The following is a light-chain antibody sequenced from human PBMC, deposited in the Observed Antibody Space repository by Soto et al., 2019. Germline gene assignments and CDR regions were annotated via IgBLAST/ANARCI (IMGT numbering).Light chain of an antibody. CDR2: ATS. Sequence: EVVLTQSPGTLSLSPGERASLSCRASQSLSRKYVAWYQQRVGQAPRLLIYATSSRATGIPDRFRGSGSGTDFSLTIXRLEPEXXAVYXXXXXGLSPPFSFGPGTKVEIK. V-gene: IGKV3-20*01. J-gene: IGKJ3*01. CDR3: XXXGLSPPFS. CDR1: QSLSRKY.